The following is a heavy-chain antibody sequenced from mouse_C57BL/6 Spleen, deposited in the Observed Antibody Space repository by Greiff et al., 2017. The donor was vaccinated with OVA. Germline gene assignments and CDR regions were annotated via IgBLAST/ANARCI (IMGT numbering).Heavy chain of an antibody. Sequence: VQLQQPGAELVRPGSSVKLSCKASGYTFTSYWMHWVKQRPIQGLEWIGNIDPSDSETHYNQKFKDKATLTVDKSSSTAYMQLSSLTSEDSAVYYCARNGVYYGNYGDYAMDYWGQGTSVTVSS. CDR3: ARNGVYYGNYGDYAMDY. V-gene: IGHV1-52*01. CDR1: GYTFTSYW. CDR2: IDPSDSET. J-gene: IGHJ4*01. D-gene: IGHD2-1*01.